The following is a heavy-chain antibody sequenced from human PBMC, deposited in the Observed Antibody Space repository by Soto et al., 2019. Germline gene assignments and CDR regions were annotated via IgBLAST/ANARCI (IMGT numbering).Heavy chain of an antibody. Sequence: QVQLVESGGGVVQPGRSLRLSCAASGFTFSSYGMHWVRQAPGKGLDWVAVISYDGSNRYYADSVKGRFTISRDNSKNTLYLQMNSLRPEDTAVYFCVKMYNWNYGIDYWGQGTLVTVSS. CDR3: VKMYNWNYGIDY. CDR2: ISYDGSNR. J-gene: IGHJ4*02. V-gene: IGHV3-30*18. CDR1: GFTFSSYG. D-gene: IGHD1-7*01.